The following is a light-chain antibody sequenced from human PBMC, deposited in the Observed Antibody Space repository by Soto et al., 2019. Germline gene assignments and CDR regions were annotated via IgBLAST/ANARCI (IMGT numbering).Light chain of an antibody. CDR1: PISSN. CDR3: QQYNNWPYT. Sequence: VVTQSPASLSVSPGDRVTISCRAGPISSNLAWHQQRPGQAPRLLIYGASVRATGVPARFSGSGSGTEFTLTINSLQSEDYSVYFCQQYNNWPYTFGQGTKVEI. V-gene: IGKV3-15*01. J-gene: IGKJ2*01. CDR2: GAS.